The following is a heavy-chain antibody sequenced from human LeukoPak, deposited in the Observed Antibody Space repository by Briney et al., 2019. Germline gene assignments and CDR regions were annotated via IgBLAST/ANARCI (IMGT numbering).Heavy chain of an antibody. Sequence: GGSLRLSCAASGFTFSGSHMHWVRQASGKGLEWVGHIRRKADNYATAYGASVTGRFTISRDDSKNTAYLQMDSLKIEDTAIYYCSRQVDSVHDYWSRGILVTVSS. V-gene: IGHV3-73*01. J-gene: IGHJ4*02. D-gene: IGHD5-12*01. CDR1: GFTFSGSH. CDR3: SRQVDSVHDY. CDR2: IRRKADNYAT.